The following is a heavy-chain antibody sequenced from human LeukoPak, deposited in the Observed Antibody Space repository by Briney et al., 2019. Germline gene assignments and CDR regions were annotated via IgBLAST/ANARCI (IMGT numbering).Heavy chain of an antibody. CDR2: ISSSGSGDNT. CDR1: GVTLSTYA. V-gene: IGHV3-23*01. CDR3: AKDRTVGASYWYFDL. Sequence: GSLRLSCAASGVTLSTYAMSWARQAPGKGLEWVPGISSSGSGDNTYYADSVKGRFTISRDSSKNTLFLHMNTLRAEDTAIYYCAKDRTVGASYWYFDLWGRGTLVTVSS. J-gene: IGHJ2*01. D-gene: IGHD1-26*01.